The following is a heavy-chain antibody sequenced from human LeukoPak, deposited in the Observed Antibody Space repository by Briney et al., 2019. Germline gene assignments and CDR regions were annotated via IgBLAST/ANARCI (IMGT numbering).Heavy chain of an antibody. CDR2: ISASGGGT. D-gene: IGHD6-13*01. Sequence: GGSLRLSCAASGFTFSSFAMSWVRQAPGKGLEWISVISASGGGTYYADSVKGRFTISRDNSKNTLHLQMNSLRAEDTAVYYCAKGSSPFDYWGQGTLVTVSS. V-gene: IGHV3-23*01. J-gene: IGHJ4*02. CDR3: AKGSSPFDY. CDR1: GFTFSSFA.